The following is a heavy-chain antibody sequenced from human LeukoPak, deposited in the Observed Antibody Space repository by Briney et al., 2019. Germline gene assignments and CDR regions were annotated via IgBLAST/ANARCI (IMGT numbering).Heavy chain of an antibody. CDR2: IWYDGTTK. Sequence: PGRSLRLSCAASGFTFRDYVTHWVRQAPGKGLEWVALIWYDGTTKDYADSVKGRFTISRDNSKNTLYLQMNSLRAEDTAVYYCARARMVGGTTYYFAYWGQGTLVTVSS. CDR3: ARARMVGGTTYYFAY. V-gene: IGHV3-33*01. D-gene: IGHD1-26*01. CDR1: GFTFRDYV. J-gene: IGHJ4*02.